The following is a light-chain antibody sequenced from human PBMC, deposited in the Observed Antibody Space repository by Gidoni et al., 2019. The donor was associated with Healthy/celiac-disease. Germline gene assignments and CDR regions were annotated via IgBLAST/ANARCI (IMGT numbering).Light chain of an antibody. V-gene: IGKV1-33*01. CDR1: QDISNY. Sequence: DIQMPQSPSSLSASVGDRVTITCQASQDISNYLNWYQQKPGKAPKLLIYDASNLETGVPSRFSGSGSVTDFTFTSSSLQPEDIATYYCQQYDNLPLTFXGXTKVEIK. J-gene: IGKJ4*01. CDR3: QQYDNLPLT. CDR2: DAS.